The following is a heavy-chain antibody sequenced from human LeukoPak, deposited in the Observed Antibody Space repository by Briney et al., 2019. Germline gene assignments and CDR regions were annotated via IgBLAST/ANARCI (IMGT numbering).Heavy chain of an antibody. J-gene: IGHJ4*02. CDR2: ISGSGDST. V-gene: IGHV3-23*01. D-gene: IGHD2-15*01. Sequence: GRSLRLSCAASGFTFSGYAMRRVRQAPGKGLEWVSSISGSGDSTYYADSVKGRLTISRDNSKNTLYLQMNSLRAEDTAVYYCANLGYCSGAGCSLMDYWGQGTLVTVSS. CDR3: ANLGYCSGAGCSLMDY. CDR1: GFTFSGYA.